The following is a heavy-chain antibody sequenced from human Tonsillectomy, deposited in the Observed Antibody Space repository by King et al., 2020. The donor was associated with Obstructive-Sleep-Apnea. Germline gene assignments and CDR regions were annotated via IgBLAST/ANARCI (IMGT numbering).Heavy chain of an antibody. V-gene: IGHV3-30*02. CDR1: GFTFTNYG. CDR2: MRLDGSNK. D-gene: IGHD6-13*01. Sequence: VQLVESGGGVVQPGGSLRLFCAGSGFTFTNYGMHWVRQGAGKGLDGVAFMRLDGSNKYYSTSVKGRLTISRDNSKNTLYLQMNNLRAEYTAVYYCAKALATPGTPQDYCGQGTLVTVSS. J-gene: IGHJ4*02. CDR3: AKALATPGTPQDY.